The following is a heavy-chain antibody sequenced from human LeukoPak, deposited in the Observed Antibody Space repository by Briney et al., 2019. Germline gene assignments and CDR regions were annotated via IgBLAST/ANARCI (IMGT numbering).Heavy chain of an antibody. V-gene: IGHV4-61*02. D-gene: IGHD6-13*01. CDR1: GGSISSNSYY. CDR3: ARAAAAAGGQYFDY. Sequence: PSETLSLTCTVSGGSISSNSYYWSWIRQPAGQGLEWIGRIYTNADTKYNPSLKSRVTMSVDTSKNQLSLKVRSVTAADTAVYYCARAAAAAGGQYFDYWGQGTVVTVSS. J-gene: IGHJ4*02. CDR2: IYTNADT.